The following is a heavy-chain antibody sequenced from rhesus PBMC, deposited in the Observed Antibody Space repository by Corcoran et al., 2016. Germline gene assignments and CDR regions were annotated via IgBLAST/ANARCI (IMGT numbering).Heavy chain of an antibody. CDR1: GYSISSGYD. Sequence: QVQLQESGPGVVKPSETLSLNCAVSGYSISSGYDWSWIHQPPGKGLVWIGFIYGSSGSTNYNPSLKIRFTISKDTAKNHFSLKLSSVTAAETAVYYCARGAGYLRYWGQGVLVTVSS. D-gene: IGHD2-27*01. J-gene: IGHJ4*01. CDR3: ARGAGYLRY. CDR2: IYGSSGST. V-gene: IGHV4-76*01.